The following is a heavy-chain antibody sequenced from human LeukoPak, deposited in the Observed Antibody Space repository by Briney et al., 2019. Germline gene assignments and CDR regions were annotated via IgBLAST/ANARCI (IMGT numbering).Heavy chain of an antibody. D-gene: IGHD3-16*02. CDR1: GGSMSSYY. Sequence: PSETLSLTCTVSGGSMSSYYWSWIRQPAGKGLEWIGYIYYSGSTNYNPSLKSRVTISVDTSKNQFSLKLSSVTAADTAVYYCARDYQDYYYMDVWGKGTTVTVSS. V-gene: IGHV4-59*01. CDR2: IYYSGST. J-gene: IGHJ6*03. CDR3: ARDYQDYYYMDV.